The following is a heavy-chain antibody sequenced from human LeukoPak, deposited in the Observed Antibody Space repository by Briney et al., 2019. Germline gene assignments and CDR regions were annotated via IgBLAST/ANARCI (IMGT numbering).Heavy chain of an antibody. D-gene: IGHD3-22*01. CDR3: ARDLGQYYDTSDNWFDP. J-gene: IGHJ5*02. CDR1: GFTFSSYS. Sequence: GGSLRLSCAASGFTFSSYSMNWVRQAPGKGLEWVSYISSSSSTIYYADSVKGRFTISRDNAKNSLYLQMNSRRAEDTAVYYCARDLGQYYDTSDNWFDPWGQGTLVTVSS. V-gene: IGHV3-48*01. CDR2: ISSSSSTI.